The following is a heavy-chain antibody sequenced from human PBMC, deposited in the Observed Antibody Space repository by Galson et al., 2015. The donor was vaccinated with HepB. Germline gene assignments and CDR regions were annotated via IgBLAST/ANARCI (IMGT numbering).Heavy chain of an antibody. CDR1: GYTFTSYY. V-gene: IGHV1-46*04. D-gene: IGHD2-15*01. CDR3: ARDLIVVVVAANRHPTGYYYYGMDV. Sequence: SVKVSCKASGYTFTSYYMHWVRQAPGQGLEWMGIINPSGGSTSYAQKLQGRVTMTRDTSTSTVYMELSSLRSEDTAVYYCARDLIVVVVAANRHPTGYYYYGMDVWGQGTTVTVSS. CDR2: INPSGGST. J-gene: IGHJ6*02.